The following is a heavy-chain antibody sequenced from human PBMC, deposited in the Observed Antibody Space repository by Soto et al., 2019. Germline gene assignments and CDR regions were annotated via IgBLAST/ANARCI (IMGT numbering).Heavy chain of an antibody. CDR1: GYTFTDYY. D-gene: IGHD6-19*01. CDR3: ARGGDSGWHGDWFDP. J-gene: IGHJ5*02. CDR2: TNPNSDGA. Sequence: QVHLVQSGAEVKKPGASVRVSCKASGYTFTDYYIHWVRQAPGQGLEWMGWTNPNSDGAHYAQKFQGRVTMTRDKSTRTAYMEVNRLRSDDTAVYFCARGGDSGWHGDWFDPWGQGTLVTVSS. V-gene: IGHV1-2*02.